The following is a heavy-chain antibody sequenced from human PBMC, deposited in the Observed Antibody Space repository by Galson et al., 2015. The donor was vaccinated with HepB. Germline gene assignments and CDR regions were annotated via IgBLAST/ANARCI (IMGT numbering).Heavy chain of an antibody. CDR3: ARPAPYYYDSSGYYYVDAFDI. CDR2: IYPGDSDT. J-gene: IGHJ3*02. Sequence: QSGAEVKKPGESLKISCKGSGYSFTSYWIGWVRQMPGKGLEWMGIIYPGDSDTRYSPSFQGQVTISADKSISTAYLQWSSLKASDTAMYYCARPAPYYYDSSGYYYVDAFDIWGQGTMVTVSS. CDR1: GYSFTSYW. V-gene: IGHV5-51*03. D-gene: IGHD3-22*01.